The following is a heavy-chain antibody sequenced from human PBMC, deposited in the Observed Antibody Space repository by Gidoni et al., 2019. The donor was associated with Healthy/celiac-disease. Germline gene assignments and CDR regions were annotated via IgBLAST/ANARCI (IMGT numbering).Heavy chain of an antibody. Sequence: EVQLLESGGGLVQPGGSLRLSCAASGFPFSSYAMSWVRQAPGKGLEWVSAISGSGGSTYYADSVKGRFTISRDNSKNTLYLQMNSLRAEDTAVYYCAKAPYYYDSSGYYYLVWGQGTLVTVSS. V-gene: IGHV3-23*01. D-gene: IGHD3-22*01. CDR1: GFPFSSYA. CDR3: AKAPYYYDSSGYYYLV. CDR2: ISGSGGST. J-gene: IGHJ4*02.